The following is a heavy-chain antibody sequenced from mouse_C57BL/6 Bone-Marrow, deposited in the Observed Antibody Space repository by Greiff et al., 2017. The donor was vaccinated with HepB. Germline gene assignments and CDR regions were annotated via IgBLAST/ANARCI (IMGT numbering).Heavy chain of an antibody. J-gene: IGHJ4*01. D-gene: IGHD2-4*01. Sequence: EVKLQESGPGLVKPSQSLSLTCSVTGYSITSGYYWNWIRQFPGNKLEWMGYISYDGSNNYNPSLKNRISITRDTSKNQFFLKLNSVTTEDTATYYCARKGLYYDYDEAMDYWGQGTSVTVSS. CDR1: GYSITSGYY. CDR3: ARKGLYYDYDEAMDY. V-gene: IGHV3-6*01. CDR2: ISYDGSN.